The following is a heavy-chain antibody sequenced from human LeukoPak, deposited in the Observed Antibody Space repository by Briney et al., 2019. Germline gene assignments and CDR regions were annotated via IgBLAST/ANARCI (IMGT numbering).Heavy chain of an antibody. CDR3: AREILAPGKTHDY. CDR2: IYNDGNT. J-gene: IGHJ4*02. V-gene: IGHV3-53*01. Sequence: GGSLRLSCAASGFTVSSNYMSWVRQAPGKGLEWVSVIYNDGNTYYADSVKGRFTISRDNAKNTLFLQINSLRAEDTAVYYCAREILAPGKTHDYWGQGTLVTVSS. CDR1: GFTVSSNY.